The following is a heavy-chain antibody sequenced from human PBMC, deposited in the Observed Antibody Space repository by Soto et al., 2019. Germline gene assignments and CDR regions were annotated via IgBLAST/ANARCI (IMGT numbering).Heavy chain of an antibody. CDR2: ISSTTNYI. J-gene: IGHJ4*02. V-gene: IGHV3-21*06. CDR1: GFTFTRYS. Sequence: SCKTSGFTFTRYSMNWVRQAPGKGLEWVSSISSTTNYIYYGDSMKGRFTISRDNAKNSLYLEMNSLRAEDTAVYYCARESEDLTSNFDYWGQGTQVTVSS. CDR3: ARESEDLTSNFDY.